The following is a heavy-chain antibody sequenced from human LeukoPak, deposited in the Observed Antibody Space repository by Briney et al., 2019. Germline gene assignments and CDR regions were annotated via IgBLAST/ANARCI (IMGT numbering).Heavy chain of an antibody. CDR1: GYTLTELS. CDR3: ATSARYYFDY. J-gene: IGHJ4*02. D-gene: IGHD6-19*01. Sequence: VASVTVSCKVSGYTLTELSMHWVRQAPGKGLEWMGGFDPEDGETIYAQKFQGRVTMTEDTSTDTAYMELSSLRSEDTAVYYCATSARYYFDYWGQGTLVTVSS. CDR2: FDPEDGET. V-gene: IGHV1-24*01.